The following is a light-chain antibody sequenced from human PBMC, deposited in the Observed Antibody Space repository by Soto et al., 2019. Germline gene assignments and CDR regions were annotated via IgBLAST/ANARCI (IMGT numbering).Light chain of an antibody. J-gene: IGKJ1*01. CDR3: QQYNSYPWT. CDR2: DAS. V-gene: IGKV1-5*01. CDR1: QSISSW. Sequence: DXQMTQSLSTLPASVGDRVTITCRASQSISSWLAWYQQKPGKAPKLLIYDASSLESGVPPRFSSSGSGTEFTLTISSLQPDDFATYYCQQYNSYPWTFGQGTKVDIK.